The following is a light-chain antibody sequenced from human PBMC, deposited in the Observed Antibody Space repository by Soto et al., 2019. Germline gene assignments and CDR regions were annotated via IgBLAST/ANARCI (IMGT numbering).Light chain of an antibody. Sequence: QLLLTQPPSASGTPGQRVTISSSGSSSNIGSNTVSWYQQLPGTAPKLLIYSNNQRPSGVPDRFSGSKSGTSASLAISGLQSEDEADYYCAAWDDSLNGPVFGGGTKLTVL. CDR1: SSNIGSNT. CDR2: SNN. CDR3: AAWDDSLNGPV. J-gene: IGLJ2*01. V-gene: IGLV1-44*01.